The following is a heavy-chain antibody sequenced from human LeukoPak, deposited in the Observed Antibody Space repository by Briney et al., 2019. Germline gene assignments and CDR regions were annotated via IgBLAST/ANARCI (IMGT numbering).Heavy chain of an antibody. CDR3: TKDRGGSSQLGDAFDV. V-gene: IGHV3-9*01. CDR1: GFSFDEYA. J-gene: IGHJ3*01. CDR2: ISYSSETI. D-gene: IGHD1-26*01. Sequence: GGSLRPSCAASGFSFDEYAMHWVRQVPGKGLEWVSGISYSSETIGYVDSVKGRFTISRDNAKKSLYLQMNSLRAEDTALYYCTKDRGGSSQLGDAFDVWGQGTMVSVSS.